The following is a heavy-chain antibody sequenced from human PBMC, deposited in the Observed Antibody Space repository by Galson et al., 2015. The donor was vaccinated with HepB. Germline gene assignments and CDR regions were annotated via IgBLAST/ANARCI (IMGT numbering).Heavy chain of an antibody. J-gene: IGHJ3*02. CDR3: AKAVITAYHDAFDI. D-gene: IGHD1-20*01. CDR1: GLTFGNYV. V-gene: IGHV3-23*01. CDR2: ITSSGGST. Sequence: SLRLSCAASGLTFGNYVMTWVRQAPGKGLEWVSTITSSGGSTSYADSVKGRFTISRDNSKNTLSLQMNSLRAEDTAVYYCAKAVITAYHDAFDIWCQGTMVTVSS.